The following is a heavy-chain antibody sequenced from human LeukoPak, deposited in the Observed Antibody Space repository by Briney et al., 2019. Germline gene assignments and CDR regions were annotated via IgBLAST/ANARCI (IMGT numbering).Heavy chain of an antibody. CDR3: ARGLRFLGWSEADLFDY. V-gene: IGHV4-59*01. Sequence: SETLSLTCTVSGGSISSYYWSWIRQPPGKGLEWIGYIYYSGSTNYNPSLKSRVTISVDTSKNQFSLKLSSVTAADTAVYYCARGLRFLGWSEADLFDYWGQGTLVTVSS. CDR2: IYYSGST. D-gene: IGHD3/OR15-3a*01. J-gene: IGHJ4*02. CDR1: GGSISSYY.